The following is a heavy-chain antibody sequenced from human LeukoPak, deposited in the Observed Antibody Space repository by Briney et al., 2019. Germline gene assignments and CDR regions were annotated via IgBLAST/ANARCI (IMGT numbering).Heavy chain of an antibody. Sequence: SETLSLTCTVSGGSISSSSYYWSWIRQPPGKGLEWIGYIYYSGSTNYNPSLKSRVTISVDTSKNQFSLKLSSVTAADTAVYYCARAQYCSSTSCYSYFDYWGQGTLVTVSS. CDR3: ARAQYCSSTSCYSYFDY. D-gene: IGHD2-2*02. J-gene: IGHJ4*02. CDR1: GGSISSSSYY. V-gene: IGHV4-61*01. CDR2: IYYSGST.